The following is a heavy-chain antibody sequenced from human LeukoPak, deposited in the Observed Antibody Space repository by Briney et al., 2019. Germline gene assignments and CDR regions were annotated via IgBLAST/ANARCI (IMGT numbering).Heavy chain of an antibody. D-gene: IGHD2-21*02. CDR3: ARGNCGGDCQGDY. J-gene: IGHJ4*02. Sequence: ASVKVSCKASGYTFTSYYMHRVRQAPGQGLEWMGWINPNSGGTNYAQKFQGRVTMTRDTSISTAYMELSRLRSDDTAVYYCARGNCGGDCQGDYWGQGTLVTVSS. V-gene: IGHV1-2*02. CDR1: GYTFTSYY. CDR2: INPNSGGT.